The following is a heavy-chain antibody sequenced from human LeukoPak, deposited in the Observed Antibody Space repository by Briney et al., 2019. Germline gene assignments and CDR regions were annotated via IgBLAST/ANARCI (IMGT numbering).Heavy chain of an antibody. J-gene: IGHJ4*02. CDR2: LYIGRDT. CDR3: ARESREFSGDGYFLES. D-gene: IGHD2/OR15-2a*01. V-gene: IGHV4-4*07. Sequence: SETLSLTCTASLVSISNYYWSWIRQPAGKALEWIGRLYIGRDTDYNPSLKSRVTMSADTPNGQFSLRLTSVTAADTAIYYCARESREFSGDGYFLESWRPGTLITVSS. CDR1: LVSISNYY.